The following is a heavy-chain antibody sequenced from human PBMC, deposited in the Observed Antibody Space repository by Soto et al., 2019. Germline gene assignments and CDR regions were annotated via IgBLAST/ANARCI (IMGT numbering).Heavy chain of an antibody. Sequence: QVQLQESGPGLVKPSQTLSLTCTVSGDSISSGAYYWHWIRQHPGKGLEWVGHIYYSGSTRYNPSLKSRVTMSVDTSKNQISLKVGSVTAADTAVYYCAREKTYSWHYFDPWGQGTLVTVSS. CDR1: GDSISSGAYY. CDR3: AREKTYSWHYFDP. J-gene: IGHJ4*02. D-gene: IGHD2-15*01. V-gene: IGHV4-31*03. CDR2: IYYSGST.